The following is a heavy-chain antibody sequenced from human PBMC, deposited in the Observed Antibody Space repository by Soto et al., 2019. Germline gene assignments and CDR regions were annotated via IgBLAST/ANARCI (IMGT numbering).Heavy chain of an antibody. CDR3: AKDRNNHSHTGGAFDI. J-gene: IGHJ3*02. CDR1: GFTFDDYA. D-gene: IGHD3-16*01. V-gene: IGHV3-9*01. CDR2: ISWHSGSI. Sequence: EVQLVESGGGLVQPGRYLRLSCAASGFTFDDYAMHWVRRAPGKGLEWVSGISWHSGSIGYADSVKGRFTISRDNPKNYLYLQMNSLRAEDTALYYCAKDRNNHSHTGGAFDIWGRGTMATASS.